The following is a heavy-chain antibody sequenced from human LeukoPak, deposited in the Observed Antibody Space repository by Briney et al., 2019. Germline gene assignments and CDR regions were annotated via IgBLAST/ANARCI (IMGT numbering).Heavy chain of an antibody. CDR3: ARGAYSSSWLNFDY. CDR2: ISYDGSDK. Sequence: GGTLRLSCAASGFRFSGHGINWVRQAPGKGLEWVALISYDGSDKYYADSVKGRFTISRDNSKNTLYLQMNSLRAEDTAVYYCARGAYSSSWLNFDYWGQGTLVTVSS. D-gene: IGHD6-13*01. J-gene: IGHJ4*02. V-gene: IGHV3-30*03. CDR1: GFRFSGHG.